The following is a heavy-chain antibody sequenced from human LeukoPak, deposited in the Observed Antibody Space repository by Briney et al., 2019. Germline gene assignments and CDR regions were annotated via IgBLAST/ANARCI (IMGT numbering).Heavy chain of an antibody. CDR3: ARGPITMVRGPIYYYMDV. D-gene: IGHD3-10*01. V-gene: IGHV1-46*03. CDR2: INPSGGST. CDR1: GYTFTSYY. J-gene: IGHJ6*03. Sequence: ASVKVSCKASGYTFTSYYMRWVRQAPGQGLEWMGIINPSGGSTSYAQKFQGRVTMTRDTSTSTVYMELSSLRSEDTAVYYCARGPITMVRGPIYYYMDVWGKGTTVTVSS.